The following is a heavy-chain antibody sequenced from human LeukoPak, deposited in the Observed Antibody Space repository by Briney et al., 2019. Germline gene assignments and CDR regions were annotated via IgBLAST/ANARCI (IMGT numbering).Heavy chain of an antibody. J-gene: IGHJ4*02. CDR1: EFTFSSYS. Sequence: GSLRLSCEASEFTFSSYSMNWVRQAPGKGLEWVSYISSSSSTIYYAESVKGRFTISRDNAKNSLYLQMNSLRVEDTAVYYCARSRGNSGSYPLDYWGPGTLVTVSS. CDR3: ARSRGNSGSYPLDY. V-gene: IGHV3-48*01. CDR2: ISSSSSTI. D-gene: IGHD1-26*01.